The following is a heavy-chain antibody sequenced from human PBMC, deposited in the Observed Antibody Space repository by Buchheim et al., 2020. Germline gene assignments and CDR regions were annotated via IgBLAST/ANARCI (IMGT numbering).Heavy chain of an antibody. CDR1: GFTFSSYS. V-gene: IGHV3-48*01. CDR3: ARVGDCSGGSCYSRYFDY. Sequence: EVQLVESGGGLVQPGGSLRLSCAASGFTFSSYSMNWVRQAPGKGLEWVSYISSSSSTIYYADSVKGRLTISRANAKNSLYLQMNSLRAEDTAVYYCARVGDCSGGSCYSRYFDYWGQRTL. J-gene: IGHJ4*02. D-gene: IGHD2-15*01. CDR2: ISSSSSTI.